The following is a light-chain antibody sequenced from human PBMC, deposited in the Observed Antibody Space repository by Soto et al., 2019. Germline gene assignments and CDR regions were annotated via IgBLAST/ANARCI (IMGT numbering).Light chain of an antibody. CDR3: SSVAGSYSPYV. V-gene: IGLV2-8*01. J-gene: IGLJ1*01. CDR1: SSDIGVYDF. CDR2: QVN. Sequence: SVPISCTGTSSDIGVYDFVSWYPQHPGKAPKVIIYQVNKRPSGVPDRFSGSKSGNTGSLHVSVLRPEDEADYFCSSVAGSYSPYVVGTGTKFTVL.